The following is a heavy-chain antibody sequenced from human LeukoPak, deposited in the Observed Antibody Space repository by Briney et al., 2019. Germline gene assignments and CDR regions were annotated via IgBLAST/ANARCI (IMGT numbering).Heavy chain of an antibody. CDR2: IYHSGST. CDR3: AREEVAVRGVIITHY. J-gene: IGHJ4*02. V-gene: IGHV4-59*12. D-gene: IGHD3-10*01. CDR1: GASISSWY. Sequence: PSETLSLTCTVSGASISSWYWSWIRQPPGKGLEWIGYIYHSGSTYYNPSLKSRVTISVDRSKNQFSLKLSSVTAADTAVYYCAREEVAVRGVIITHYWGQGTLVTVSS.